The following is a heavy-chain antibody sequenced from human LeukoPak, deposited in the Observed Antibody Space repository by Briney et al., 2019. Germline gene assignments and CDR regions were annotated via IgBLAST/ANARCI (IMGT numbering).Heavy chain of an antibody. V-gene: IGHV6-1*01. Sequence: SQTLSLTCAISGDSVSSNSAVWNWIRQSPSRGLEWLGSTYYRSRWYNDYAISVRSRITINPDPSANQFSLQLKSVTPEDTAVYFCARARRHFYPSGNYYGVKWFDPWGQGTLVTVSS. D-gene: IGHD3-10*01. CDR3: ARARRHFYPSGNYYGVKWFDP. CDR1: GDSVSSNSAV. CDR2: TYYRSRWYN. J-gene: IGHJ5*02.